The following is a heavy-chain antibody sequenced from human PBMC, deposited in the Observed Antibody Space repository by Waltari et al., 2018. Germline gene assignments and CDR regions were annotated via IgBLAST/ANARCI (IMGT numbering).Heavy chain of an antibody. CDR2: IKPNRGGT. J-gene: IGHJ6*02. CDR1: GYTFTAYY. Sequence: QVQLEQSGAEVKEPGASVKVSCEASGYTFTAYYLHWVLQAPGQGLEWMARIKPNRGGTKHVQKFQGRVTMTRDTSIGTAYMELSGLRSDDTAVYYCARDRRPTERLPLSYGMDVWGQGTTVTVSS. D-gene: IGHD1-1*01. CDR3: ARDRRPTERLPLSYGMDV. V-gene: IGHV1-2*06.